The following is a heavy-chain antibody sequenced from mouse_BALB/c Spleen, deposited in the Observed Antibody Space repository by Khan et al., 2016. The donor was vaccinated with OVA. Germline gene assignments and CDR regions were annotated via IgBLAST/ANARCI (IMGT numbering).Heavy chain of an antibody. J-gene: IGHJ3*01. V-gene: IGHV1S81*02. D-gene: IGHD2-2*01. CDR2: INPNNGGT. CDR3: TRSGYGSFAY. Sequence: QYGAELVKPGASVKLSCKASGYTFTSYYMYWVKQRPGQGLEWIGEINPNNGGTNFNEKFKSKATLTVDKSSSTAYMQLSSLTSEDSAVYYCTRSGYGSFAYWGQGTLVTVSA. CDR1: GYTFTSYY.